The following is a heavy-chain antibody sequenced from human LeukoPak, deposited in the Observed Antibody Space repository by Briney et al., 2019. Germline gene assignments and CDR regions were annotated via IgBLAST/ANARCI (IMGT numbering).Heavy chain of an antibody. V-gene: IGHV4-34*01. D-gene: IGHD3-3*01. Sequence: SETLSLTCAVYGGSFSGYYWSWIRQPPGKGLEWIGGINHSGSTNYNPSLKSRVTISVDTSKNQFSLKLSSVTAADTAVYYCARGSLLRSMDVWGQGTTVTVSS. CDR2: INHSGST. CDR1: GGSFSGYY. J-gene: IGHJ6*02. CDR3: ARGSLLRSMDV.